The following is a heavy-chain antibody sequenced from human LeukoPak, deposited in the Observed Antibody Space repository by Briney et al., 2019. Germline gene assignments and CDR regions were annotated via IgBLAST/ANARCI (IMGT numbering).Heavy chain of an antibody. Sequence: GGSLRLSCAASGFTFSSYAMSWVRQAPGKGLEWVSAISGSGGSTYYADSVKGRFTIFRDNSKNTLYLQMNSLRAEDTAVYYCAKAPSNIVVVPPNYWGQGTLVTVSS. J-gene: IGHJ4*02. CDR2: ISGSGGST. CDR3: AKAPSNIVVVPPNY. D-gene: IGHD2-2*01. V-gene: IGHV3-23*01. CDR1: GFTFSSYA.